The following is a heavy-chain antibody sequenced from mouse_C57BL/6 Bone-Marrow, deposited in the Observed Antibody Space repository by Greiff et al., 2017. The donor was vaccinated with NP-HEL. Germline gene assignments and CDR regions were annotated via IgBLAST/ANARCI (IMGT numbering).Heavy chain of an antibody. V-gene: IGHV14-4*01. J-gene: IGHJ2*01. Sequence: VHVKQSGAELVRPGASVKLSCTASGFNIKDDYMHWVKQRPEQGLEWIGWIDPENGDTEYASKFQGKATITADTSSNTAYLQLSSLTSEDTAVYYCTTSAYLNYWGQGTTLTVSS. CDR2: IDPENGDT. CDR3: TTSAYLNY. CDR1: GFNIKDDY.